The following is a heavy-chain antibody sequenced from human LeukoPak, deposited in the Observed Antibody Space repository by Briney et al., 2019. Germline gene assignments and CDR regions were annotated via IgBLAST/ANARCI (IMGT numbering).Heavy chain of an antibody. Sequence: ASVKVSCKASGYTFTSYDINWVRQATGQGLEWMGWMNPNSGSTGYAQKFQGRVTMTRNTSISTAYMELSSLRSEDTAVYYCARGYCSSTSCYLNFDYWGQGTLVTVSS. D-gene: IGHD2-2*01. V-gene: IGHV1-8*01. CDR3: ARGYCSSTSCYLNFDY. CDR2: MNPNSGST. CDR1: GYTFTSYD. J-gene: IGHJ4*02.